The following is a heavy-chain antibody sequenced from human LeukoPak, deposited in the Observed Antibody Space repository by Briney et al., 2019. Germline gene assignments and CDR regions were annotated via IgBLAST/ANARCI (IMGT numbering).Heavy chain of an antibody. CDR1: GFTFDDYA. CDR3: ARNFNCDD. CDR2: ISWNSGSI. J-gene: IGHJ4*02. D-gene: IGHD3-3*01. Sequence: PGGSLRLSCAASGFTFDDYAMHWVRQAPGKGLEWVSGISWNSGSIGYADSVKGRFTVSRDNSKSTLYLQMNSLRAEDTAIYYCARNFNCDDWGQGTLVTVSS. V-gene: IGHV3-9*01.